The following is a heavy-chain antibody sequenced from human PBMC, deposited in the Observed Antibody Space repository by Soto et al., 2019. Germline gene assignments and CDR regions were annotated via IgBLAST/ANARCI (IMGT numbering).Heavy chain of an antibody. CDR1: GYSFTSYW. CDR2: IYPGDSDT. J-gene: IGHJ4*02. CDR3: ARLGPDIVVVPAAHFDY. Sequence: ESLTISFTGSGYSFTSYWIGLVRQMPGKGLERMGIIYPGDSDTRYSPSFQGKVTISADKSISTAYLQWSSLKASDTAMYYCARLGPDIVVVPAAHFDYWGQGTLVTVYS. D-gene: IGHD2-2*01. V-gene: IGHV5-51*01.